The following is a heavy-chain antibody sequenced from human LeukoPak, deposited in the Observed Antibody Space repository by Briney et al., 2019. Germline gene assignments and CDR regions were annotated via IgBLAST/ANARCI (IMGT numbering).Heavy chain of an antibody. V-gene: IGHV4-4*02. CDR1: GASVANTDW. D-gene: IGHD3-10*01. J-gene: IGHJ4*02. Sequence: SETLSLTCTVSGASVANTDWWTWVRQPPGEGLEWIGEIFHGGTTKYNPSLKSRLTLSLDTSKNQFSLKVTSVTAADTAVYYCVRDRELNYWGQGTLVTVSS. CDR3: VRDRELNY. CDR2: IFHGGTT.